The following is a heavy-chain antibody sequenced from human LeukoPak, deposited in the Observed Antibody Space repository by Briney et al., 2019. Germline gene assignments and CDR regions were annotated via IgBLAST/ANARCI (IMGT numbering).Heavy chain of an antibody. CDR1: GGSFSGYY. J-gene: IGHJ4*02. V-gene: IGHV4-34*01. D-gene: IGHD5-24*01. CDR3: AGGPQMATIDY. Sequence: SETLSLTCAVYGGSFSGYYWSWIRQPPGKGLEWIGEINHSGSSNYNPSLKSQVTISVDTSKNQFSLKLSSVTAADTAVYYCAGGPQMATIDYWGQGTLVTVSS. CDR2: INHSGSS.